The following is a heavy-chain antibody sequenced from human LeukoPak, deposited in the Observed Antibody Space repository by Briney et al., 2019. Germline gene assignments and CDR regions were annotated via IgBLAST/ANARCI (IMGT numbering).Heavy chain of an antibody. Sequence: GGSLRLSCSASGFTFSSYAMHWVRQAPGKGLEYVSAISSNGGSTYYADSVKGRFIISRDSSKNTLHLQMNSLRAEDTAVYYCARDTDYYGSGRHGYFDHWGQGTLVTVSS. CDR1: GFTFSSYA. J-gene: IGHJ1*01. CDR2: ISSNGGST. D-gene: IGHD3-10*01. CDR3: ARDTDYYGSGRHGYFDH. V-gene: IGHV3-64*04.